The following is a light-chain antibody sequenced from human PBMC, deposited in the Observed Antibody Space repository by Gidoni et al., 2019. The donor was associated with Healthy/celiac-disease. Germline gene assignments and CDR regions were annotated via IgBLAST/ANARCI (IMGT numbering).Light chain of an antibody. V-gene: IGLV3-25*02. J-gene: IGLJ2*01. CDR2: KDS. CDR1: ALPKQY. CDR3: QSADSSGTDVV. Sequence: SYELPQPPSVSVSPGQTARLTCSGDALPKQYAYWDPQKPGQAPVLVIYKDSERPSGIPERFSGSSSGTTVTLTISGVQAEDEDDYYCQSADSSGTDVVFGGGTKLTVL.